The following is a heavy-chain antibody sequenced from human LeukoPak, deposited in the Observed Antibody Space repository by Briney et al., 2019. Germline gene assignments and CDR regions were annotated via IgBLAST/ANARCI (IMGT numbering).Heavy chain of an antibody. D-gene: IGHD2-15*01. CDR1: GYTFTGYY. CDR2: INPSGGST. CDR3: ARSWRFCSGDSCYPIDY. J-gene: IGHJ4*02. Sequence: ASVKVSCKASGYTFTGYYMHWVRQAPGQGLEWMGIINPSGGSTSYAQKFQGRVTMTRDMSTSTVYMELSSLRSEDTAVYYCARSWRFCSGDSCYPIDYWGQGTLVTVSS. V-gene: IGHV1-46*01.